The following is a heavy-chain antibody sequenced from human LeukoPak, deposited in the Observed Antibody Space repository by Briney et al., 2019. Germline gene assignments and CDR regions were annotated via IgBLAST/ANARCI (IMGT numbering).Heavy chain of an antibody. CDR1: GFTISNNY. CDR3: ARETCSGGSCYSHYYGMDV. J-gene: IGHJ6*02. D-gene: IGHD2-15*01. Sequence: GGSLRLSCAASGFTISNNYMSWVRQAPGKGLEWVSVIYSGGTTHYADSVKGRFTISRDNSKNTLYLQMNSLRVEDTAVYYCARETCSGGSCYSHYYGMDVWGQGTTVTVSS. V-gene: IGHV3-66*01. CDR2: IYSGGTT.